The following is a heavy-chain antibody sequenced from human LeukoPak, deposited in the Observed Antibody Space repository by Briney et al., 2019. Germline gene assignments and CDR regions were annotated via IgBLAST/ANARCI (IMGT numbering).Heavy chain of an antibody. D-gene: IGHD3-16*02. CDR3: ARGPGYDYVWGSYRPYYFDY. Sequence: SETLSLTCAVYGGSFSGYYWSWIRQPPGKGLEWIGEINHSGSTNYNPSLKSRVTISVDTSKNQFSLKLSSVTAADTAVYYCARGPGYDYVWGSYRPYYFDYWGQGTLGTVSS. V-gene: IGHV4-34*01. CDR1: GGSFSGYY. J-gene: IGHJ4*02. CDR2: INHSGST.